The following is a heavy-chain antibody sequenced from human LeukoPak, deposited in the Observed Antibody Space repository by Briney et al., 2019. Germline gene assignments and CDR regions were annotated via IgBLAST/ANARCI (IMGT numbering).Heavy chain of an antibody. CDR2: IYHSGST. CDR1: GGSISSGGYY. Sequence: SQTLSLTCTVSGGSISSGGYYWSWIRQPPGKGLEWIGYIYHSGSTYYNPSLKSRVTISVDRSKNQFSLKLSSVTAADTAVYYCARDEVDYPMVRGVIGGDFDYWGQGTLVTVSS. CDR3: ARDEVDYPMVRGVIGGDFDY. V-gene: IGHV4-30-2*01. J-gene: IGHJ4*02. D-gene: IGHD3-10*01.